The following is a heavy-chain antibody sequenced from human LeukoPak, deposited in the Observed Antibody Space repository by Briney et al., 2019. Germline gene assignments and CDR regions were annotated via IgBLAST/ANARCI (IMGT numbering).Heavy chain of an antibody. CDR1: GYTFTGYY. CDR2: INPNSGGT. D-gene: IGHD5-18*01. J-gene: IGHJ5*01. V-gene: IGHV1-2*02. CDR3: ARAGCGYGYDS. Sequence: ASVKVSCKASGYTFTGYYMHWVRQAPGQGLEWMGWINPNSGGTNYAQKFQGRVTMTRDTSISTVYMELSSLRSEDTAVYYCARAGCGYGYDSWGQGTLVTVSS.